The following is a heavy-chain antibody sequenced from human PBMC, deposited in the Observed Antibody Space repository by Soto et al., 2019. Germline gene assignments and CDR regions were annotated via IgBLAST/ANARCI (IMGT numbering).Heavy chain of an antibody. D-gene: IGHD6-13*01. CDR2: INHSGST. J-gene: IGHJ4*02. Sequence: SETLSLTCAVYGGSFSGYYWSWIRQPPGKGLEWIGEINHSGSTNYNPSLKSRVTISVDTSKDQFSLKLSSVTAADTAVYYCARSGRAAARGVGYWGQGTLVTVSS. CDR1: GGSFSGYY. CDR3: ARSGRAAARGVGY. V-gene: IGHV4-34*01.